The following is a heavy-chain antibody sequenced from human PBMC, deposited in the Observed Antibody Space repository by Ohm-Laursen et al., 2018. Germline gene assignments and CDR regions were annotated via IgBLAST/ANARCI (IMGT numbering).Heavy chain of an antibody. CDR2: IRSKAYGGTT. CDR3: TRDGTYYYDSSGYYYVGAYYYGMDV. D-gene: IGHD3-22*01. CDR1: GFTFGDYA. V-gene: IGHV3-49*03. J-gene: IGHJ6*02. Sequence: SLRLSCTASGFTFGDYAMSWFRQAPGKGLEWVGFIRSKAYGGTTEYAASVKGRFTISRDNSKSIAYLQMNSLKTEDTAVYYCTRDGTYYYDSSGYYYVGAYYYGMDVWGQGTTVIVSS.